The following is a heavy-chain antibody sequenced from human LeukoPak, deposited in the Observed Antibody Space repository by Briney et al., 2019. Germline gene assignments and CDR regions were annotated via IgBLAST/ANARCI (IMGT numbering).Heavy chain of an antibody. CDR2: IYYSGII. D-gene: IGHD5-12*01. CDR1: GYSITSRNW. Sequence: SDTLSLTRAVSGYSITSRNWGRWIPQPPGKRLERIGYIYYSGIISYNPSLKSRFTMSVDTSKNQFSLKLSSVTAVATAVYYFARTRPGYNGYDCNPYYYYMDVWGKGTTVTVSS. V-gene: IGHV4-28*05. J-gene: IGHJ6*03. CDR3: ARTRPGYNGYDCNPYYYYMDV.